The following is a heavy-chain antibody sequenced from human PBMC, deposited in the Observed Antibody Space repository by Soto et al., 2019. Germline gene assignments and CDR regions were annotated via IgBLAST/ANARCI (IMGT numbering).Heavy chain of an antibody. J-gene: IGHJ5*02. CDR1: RYIFTAYF. CDR3: ASHEPGSRFDP. CDR2: INPNNGAT. V-gene: IGHV1-2*02. Sequence: QVQLVQSGAEVKKPGASVKVSCKAPRYIFTAYFMNWVRQAPGQGLEWMGWINPNNGATHYGLSFPGRFTMTRDTSINKAYKDLSSLRYDDRAVYYCASHEPGSRFDPCGEGTLVIVSS. D-gene: IGHD3-10*01.